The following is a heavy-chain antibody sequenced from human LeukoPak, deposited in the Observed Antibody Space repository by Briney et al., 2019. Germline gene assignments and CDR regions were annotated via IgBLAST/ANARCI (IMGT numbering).Heavy chain of an antibody. Sequence: GGSLRLSCAASGFTFSSYGMHWVRQAPGKGLEWVAFIRYDGSNKYYADSVKGRFTISRDNSKNTLYLQMNSLRAEDTAMYYCAKGRRITIFGAQTEYFDYWGQGTLVTVSS. CDR3: AKGRRITIFGAQTEYFDY. V-gene: IGHV3-30*02. CDR1: GFTFSSYG. D-gene: IGHD3-3*01. J-gene: IGHJ4*02. CDR2: IRYDGSNK.